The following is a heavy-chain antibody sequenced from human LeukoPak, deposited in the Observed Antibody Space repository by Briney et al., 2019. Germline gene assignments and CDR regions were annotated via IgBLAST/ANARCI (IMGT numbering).Heavy chain of an antibody. CDR2: IYNSGST. Sequence: TPSETLSLTCTVSGGSISSYYWSWIRQPPGKGLEWIGDIYNSGSTNYNPSLKSRVTISLDTSKNQFSLKLRSVTAADTAVYYCAKVPSYYDFWSGHKIKIDNWFDPWGQGTLVTVSS. V-gene: IGHV4-59*01. D-gene: IGHD3-3*01. CDR3: AKVPSYYDFWSGHKIKIDNWFDP. J-gene: IGHJ5*02. CDR1: GGSISSYY.